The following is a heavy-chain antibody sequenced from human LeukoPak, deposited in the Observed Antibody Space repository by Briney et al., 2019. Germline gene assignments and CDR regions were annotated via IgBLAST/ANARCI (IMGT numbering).Heavy chain of an antibody. CDR2: INSDGSST. D-gene: IGHD3-3*01. Sequence: GGSLRLSCAASGFTFSSYWTHWVRQAPGKGLVWVSRINSDGSSTSYADSVKGRFTISRDNAKNTLYLQMNSLRAEDTAVYYCARAYYDFWSGYYGEPYYFDYWGQGTLVTVSS. CDR1: GFTFSSYW. J-gene: IGHJ4*02. V-gene: IGHV3-74*01. CDR3: ARAYYDFWSGYYGEPYYFDY.